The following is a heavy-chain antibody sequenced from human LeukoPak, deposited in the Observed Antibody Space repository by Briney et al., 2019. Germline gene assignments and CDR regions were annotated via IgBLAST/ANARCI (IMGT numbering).Heavy chain of an antibody. CDR2: IYYSGST. Sequence: SETLSPTCTVSGGSISSGGYYWSWIRQHPGKGLEWIGYIYYSGSTYYNPSLKSRVTISVDTSKNQFSLKLSSVTAADTAVYYCARGVAVPAALDYWGQGTLVTVSS. J-gene: IGHJ4*02. V-gene: IGHV4-31*03. CDR1: GGSISSGGYY. D-gene: IGHD2-2*01. CDR3: ARGVAVPAALDY.